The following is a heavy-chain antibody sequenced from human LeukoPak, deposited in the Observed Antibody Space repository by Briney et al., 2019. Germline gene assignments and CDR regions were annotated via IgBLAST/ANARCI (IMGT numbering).Heavy chain of an antibody. CDR2: IYYSGST. V-gene: IGHV4-39*07. J-gene: IGHJ4*02. CDR3: ARVFPGDY. CDR1: GGSISSYY. Sequence: SETLSLTCTVSGGSISSYYWSWIRQPPGKGLEWIGSIYYSGSTYYNPSLKSRVTISVDTSKNQFSLKLSSVTAADTAVYYCARVFPGDYWGQGTLVTVSS.